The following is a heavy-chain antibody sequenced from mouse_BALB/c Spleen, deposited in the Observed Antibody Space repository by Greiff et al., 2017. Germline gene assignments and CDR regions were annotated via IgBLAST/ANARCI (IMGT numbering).Heavy chain of an antibody. J-gene: IGHJ3*01. CDR2: ISSGGST. V-gene: IGHV5-6-5*01. D-gene: IGHD2-1*01. CDR3: ARDGNYVPAWFAY. CDR1: GFSFSSYA. Sequence: EVQVVESGGGLVKPGGSLKLSCAASGFSFSSYAMSWVRQTLAKRLVWVASISSGGSTYYPDSVKGRFTISRDNARNILYLQMSSLMSEDTAMYYCARDGNYVPAWFAYWGQGTLVTVSA.